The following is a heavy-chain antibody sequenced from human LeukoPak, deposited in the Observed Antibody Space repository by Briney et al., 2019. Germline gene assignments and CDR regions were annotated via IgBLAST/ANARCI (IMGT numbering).Heavy chain of an antibody. CDR1: RYTLTELS. CDR2: FDPEDGET. D-gene: IGHD6-13*01. V-gene: IGHV1-24*01. Sequence: ASLKVSCKVSRYTLTELSMHWVRQAPGKGLEWMGGFDPEDGETIYAQRFQGRVTMTEDTSTDTAYMELSSLRSEDTAVYYCATLWGSSWYLYAFDIWGQGTMVTVSS. J-gene: IGHJ3*02. CDR3: ATLWGSSWYLYAFDI.